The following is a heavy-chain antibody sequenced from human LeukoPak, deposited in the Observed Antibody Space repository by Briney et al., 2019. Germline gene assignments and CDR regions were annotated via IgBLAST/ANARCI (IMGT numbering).Heavy chain of an antibody. CDR3: AKEAYYYDSSGYSNWFDP. J-gene: IGHJ5*02. CDR1: GFTFSSYW. D-gene: IGHD3-22*01. V-gene: IGHV3-7*01. CDR2: VKQDGSEK. Sequence: GGSLRLSCAASGFTFSSYWMNWLRQAPGKGLEWVANVKQDGSEKYYVDSVKGRFTISRDNAKNSLYLQMNSLRAEDTAVYYCAKEAYYYDSSGYSNWFDPWGQGTLVTVSS.